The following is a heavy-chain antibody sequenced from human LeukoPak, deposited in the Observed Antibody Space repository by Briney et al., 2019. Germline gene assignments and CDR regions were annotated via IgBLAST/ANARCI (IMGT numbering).Heavy chain of an antibody. CDR2: IYYSGST. D-gene: IGHD3-22*01. CDR1: GGSISSGDYY. Sequence: SETLSLTCTVSGGSISSGDYYWSWIRQPPGKGLEWIGYIYYSGSTYYNPSLKSRVTISVDTSKNQFSLKLSSVTAADTAVYYCTSSGYYTNWFDPWGQGTLVTVSS. V-gene: IGHV4-30-4*01. J-gene: IGHJ5*02. CDR3: TSSGYYTNWFDP.